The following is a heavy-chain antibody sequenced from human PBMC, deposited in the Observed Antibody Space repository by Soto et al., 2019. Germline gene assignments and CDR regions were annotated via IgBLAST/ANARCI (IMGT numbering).Heavy chain of an antibody. J-gene: IGHJ6*02. D-gene: IGHD6-19*01. V-gene: IGHV1-69*12. CDR3: ASTAVAGTFHYYYGMDV. Sequence: QVQLVQSGAEVKKPGSSVKVSCKASGGTFSSYAISWVRQAPGQGLEWMGGIIPIFGTANYAQKFQGRVTITADESKSTAYMELSSLRSEDTAVYYCASTAVAGTFHYYYGMDVWGQGTTVTVSS. CDR2: IIPIFGTA. CDR1: GGTFSSYA.